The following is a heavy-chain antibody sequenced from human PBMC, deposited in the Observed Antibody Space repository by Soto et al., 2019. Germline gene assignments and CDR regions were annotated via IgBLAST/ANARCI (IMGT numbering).Heavy chain of an antibody. CDR1: GYTFTSYD. Sequence: ASVKVSCKASGYTFTSYDINWVRQATGQGLEWMGWMNPNSGNTGYAQKFQGRVTMTRNTSISTAYMELSSLRSEDTAVYYFARGLLWFGELFPNNWFDPWGQGTLVTVSS. CDR2: MNPNSGNT. D-gene: IGHD3-10*01. J-gene: IGHJ5*02. V-gene: IGHV1-8*01. CDR3: ARGLLWFGELFPNNWFDP.